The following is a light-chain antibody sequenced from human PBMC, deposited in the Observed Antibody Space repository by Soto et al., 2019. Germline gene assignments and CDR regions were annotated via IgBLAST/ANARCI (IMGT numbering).Light chain of an antibody. J-gene: IGLJ2*01. CDR1: NIGSKS. CDR2: HDS. V-gene: IGLV3-21*04. CDR3: HVWDSSSDNVV. Sequence: SYELTQPPSVSGAPGKTAKITCWGNNIGSKSVHWYQQKPGQAPVLVIYHDSARPSGIPERFSGSNSGNTATLTISRVEAGDEADYYCHVWDSSSDNVVFGGGTKLTVL.